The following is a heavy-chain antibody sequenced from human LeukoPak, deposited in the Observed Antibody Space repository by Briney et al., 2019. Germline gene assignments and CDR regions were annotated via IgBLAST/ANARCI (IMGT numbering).Heavy chain of an antibody. CDR3: ATGRYGSGDYYFDY. J-gene: IGHJ4*02. D-gene: IGHD3-10*01. V-gene: IGHV1-24*01. CDR2: FDPEDGET. CDR1: GYTLTELS. Sequence: ASVKVSCKVSGYTLTELSMHWVRQAPGKGREWMGGFDPEDGETIYAQKFQGRVTMTEDTSTDTAYMELSSLRSEDTAVYYCATGRYGSGDYYFDYWGQGTLVTVSS.